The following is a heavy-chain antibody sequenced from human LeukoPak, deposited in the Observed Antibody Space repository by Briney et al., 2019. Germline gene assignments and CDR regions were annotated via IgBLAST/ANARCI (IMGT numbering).Heavy chain of an antibody. V-gene: IGHV1-18*01. CDR1: GYTFTSYG. Sequence: ASVKVSCKASGYTFTSYGISWVRQAPGQGLEWIGWIRVYNGDTNYAQKLQGRVTMTTDTSTSTAYMELSSLRSEDTAVYYCARDKMVVPAAIRWFDPWGQGTLVTVSS. J-gene: IGHJ5*02. CDR3: ARDKMVVPAAIRWFDP. D-gene: IGHD2-2*02. CDR2: IRVYNGDT.